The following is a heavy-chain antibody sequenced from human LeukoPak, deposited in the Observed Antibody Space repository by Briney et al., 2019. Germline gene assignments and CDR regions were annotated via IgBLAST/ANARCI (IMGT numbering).Heavy chain of an antibody. J-gene: IGHJ4*02. V-gene: IGHV4-61*02. D-gene: IGHD5-24*01. Sequence: SETLSLTCTVSGGSITSGNYYWSWIRQPAKKGLEWIGRIRTSGSTNYNPSLESRVTISMDTSRSQFSLNLSSVTAADTAVYYCARDARDGYNYPYFDYWGQGTLVTVSS. CDR2: IRTSGST. CDR1: GGSITSGNYY. CDR3: ARDARDGYNYPYFDY.